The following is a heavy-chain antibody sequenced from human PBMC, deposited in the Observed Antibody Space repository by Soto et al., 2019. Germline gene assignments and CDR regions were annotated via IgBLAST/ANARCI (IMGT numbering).Heavy chain of an antibody. CDR3: ARQVDTADAFDI. Sequence: GESLKISCKGPGYSFTSYWIGWVRQMPGKGLEWIGIIYPGDSDTRYGPSFQGQVTISADKSISTAYLQWSSLKASDTAMYYCARQVDTADAFDIWGQGTMVTVSS. CDR2: IYPGDSDT. V-gene: IGHV5-51*01. D-gene: IGHD5-18*01. CDR1: GYSFTSYW. J-gene: IGHJ3*02.